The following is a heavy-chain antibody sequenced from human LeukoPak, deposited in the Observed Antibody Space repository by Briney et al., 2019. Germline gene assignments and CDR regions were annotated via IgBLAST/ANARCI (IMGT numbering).Heavy chain of an antibody. CDR1: RFTFINYA. V-gene: IGHV3-23*01. CDR3: AKAGGATYYYYYHMDV. D-gene: IGHD1-26*01. Sequence: GGSLRLSCAASRFTFINYAMSWVRQAPGKGLEGVSAISGSGSRTYSADSVKGRFTISRDNSNNTLYLQMNSLRVEDTAVYYCAKAGGATYYYYYHMDVWGKGTTVTVSS. CDR2: ISGSGSRT. J-gene: IGHJ6*03.